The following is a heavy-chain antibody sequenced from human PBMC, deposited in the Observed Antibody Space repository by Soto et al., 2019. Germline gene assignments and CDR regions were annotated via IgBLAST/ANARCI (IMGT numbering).Heavy chain of an antibody. CDR2: ISYDGSNK. CDR3: ARAPKDSSSSSYFDY. CDR1: GFTFSSYA. V-gene: IGHV3-30*04. D-gene: IGHD6-6*01. J-gene: IGHJ4*02. Sequence: GGSLRLSCAASGFTFSSYAMHWVRQAPGKGLEWVAVISYDGSNKYYADSVKGRFTISRDNSKNTLYLQMNSLRAEDTAVYYCARAPKDSSSSSYFDYWGQGTLVTVSS.